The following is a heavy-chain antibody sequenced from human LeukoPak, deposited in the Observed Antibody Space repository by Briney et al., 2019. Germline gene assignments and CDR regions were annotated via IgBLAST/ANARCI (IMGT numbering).Heavy chain of an antibody. CDR3: AREGPGYVPNNWFDP. D-gene: IGHD1-1*01. Sequence: PSETLFLTCTVSGGSISSYYWSWIRQPPGKGLEWIGYIYYSGSTNYNPSLKSRVTISVDTSKNQFSLKLSSVTAADTAVYYCAREGPGYVPNNWFDPWGQGTLVTVSS. V-gene: IGHV4-59*01. CDR2: IYYSGST. J-gene: IGHJ5*02. CDR1: GGSISSYY.